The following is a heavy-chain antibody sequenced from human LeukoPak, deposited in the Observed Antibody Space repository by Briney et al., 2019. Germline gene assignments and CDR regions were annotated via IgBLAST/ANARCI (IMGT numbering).Heavy chain of an antibody. J-gene: IGHJ5*01. Sequence: PSETLSLTCTVSGGSISSYYWSWIRQAPGKGLEWVSYISSSGSTKYFADSVTGRFSISRDNAKNSLYLQMNSLRAEGTAVYYCVRGDSRGFVDSWGQGTLVTVSS. D-gene: IGHD3-10*01. CDR1: GGSISSYY. CDR3: VRGDSRGFVDS. CDR2: ISSSGSTK. V-gene: IGHV3-11*01.